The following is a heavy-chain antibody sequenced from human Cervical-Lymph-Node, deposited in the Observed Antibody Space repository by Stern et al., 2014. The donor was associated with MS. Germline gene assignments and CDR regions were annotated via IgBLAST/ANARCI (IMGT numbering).Heavy chain of an antibody. CDR2: FNASGSRT. D-gene: IGHD1-1*01. V-gene: IGHV1-46*02. CDR1: GYTFNSYY. CDR3: ARVLSLATSDS. J-gene: IGHJ4*02. Sequence: QVQLVQSGAAMRKPGASVKISCEASGYTFNSYYIHWVRQPLGQGLEWVAVFNASGSRTTYARRFQGRVTVTGDTSTSTVYMELTGLKSEDTAVYYCARVLSLATSDSWGQGTLVVVSS.